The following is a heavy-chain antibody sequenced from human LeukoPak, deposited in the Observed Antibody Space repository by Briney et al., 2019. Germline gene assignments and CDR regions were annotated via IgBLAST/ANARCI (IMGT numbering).Heavy chain of an antibody. V-gene: IGHV1-2*02. CDR1: GYTFTDYY. Sequence: ASVKVSCKASGYTFTDYYIHWVRRAPGQGLEWMGWIDPRSGGTRCTQKFQGRVTMTRDTSISTVYLDLSGMTFDDTALYYCATDNYATLDYWGQGTLVTVSS. CDR3: ATDNYATLDY. D-gene: IGHD3-16*01. CDR2: IDPRSGGT. J-gene: IGHJ4*02.